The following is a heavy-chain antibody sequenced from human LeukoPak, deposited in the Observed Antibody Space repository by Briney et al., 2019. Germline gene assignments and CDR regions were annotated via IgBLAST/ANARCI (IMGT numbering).Heavy chain of an antibody. CDR2: IKQDGSEK. J-gene: IGHJ4*02. CDR3: ARAAVEMATIDFDY. CDR1: GFTFSSYW. D-gene: IGHD5-24*01. V-gene: IGHV3-7*01. Sequence: GGSLRLSCAASGFTFSSYWMSWVGQAPGKRLEWVANIKQDGSEKYYVDSVKGRFTISRDNAKDSLYLQMNSLRAEDTAVYYCARAAVEMATIDFDYWGQGTLLTVSS.